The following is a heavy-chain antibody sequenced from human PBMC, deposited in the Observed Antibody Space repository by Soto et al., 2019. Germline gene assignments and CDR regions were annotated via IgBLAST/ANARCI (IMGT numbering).Heavy chain of an antibody. V-gene: IGHV3-64*01. CDR3: ARRARPDFYYMDV. CDR1: GFTLSDYA. CDR2: ISSNGVGT. D-gene: IGHD6-6*01. J-gene: IGHJ6*03. Sequence: EVQLAESGGGLAQPGGSPRLSCAASGFTLSDYAMDWVRQAPGKGLEYVSGISSNGVGTYYANSVQGRFTISRDNSKNTVYLQMGSLRPEDMAVYYCARRARPDFYYMDVWGKGTTVTVSS.